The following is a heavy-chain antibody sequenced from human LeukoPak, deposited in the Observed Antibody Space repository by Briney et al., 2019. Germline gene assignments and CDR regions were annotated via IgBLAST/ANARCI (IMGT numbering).Heavy chain of an antibody. CDR3: ARPYYYGSGSLWMPGAFDI. Sequence: KPSETLSLTCTVSGGSISSSSYYWGWIRQPPGKGLEWIGSIYYSGSTYYNPSLKSRVTTSVDTSKNQFSLKLSSVTAADTAVYYCARPYYYGSGSLWMPGAFDIWGQGTMVTVSS. CDR1: GGSISSSSYY. J-gene: IGHJ3*02. D-gene: IGHD3-10*01. CDR2: IYYSGST. V-gene: IGHV4-39*07.